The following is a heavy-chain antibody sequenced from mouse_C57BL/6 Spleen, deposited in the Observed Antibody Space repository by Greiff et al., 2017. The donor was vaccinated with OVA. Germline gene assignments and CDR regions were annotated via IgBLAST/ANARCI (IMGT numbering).Heavy chain of an antibody. CDR1: GYTFTSYG. CDR3: AGYDPWFAY. V-gene: IGHV1-81*01. J-gene: IGHJ3*01. D-gene: IGHD2-2*01. CDR2: IYPRSGNT. Sequence: VQLQQSGAELARPGASVKLSCKASGYTFTSYGISWVKQRTGQGLEWIGEIYPRSGNTYYNEKFKGKATLTADKSSSTAYMELRSLTSEDPAVYFCAGYDPWFAYWGQGTLVTVSA.